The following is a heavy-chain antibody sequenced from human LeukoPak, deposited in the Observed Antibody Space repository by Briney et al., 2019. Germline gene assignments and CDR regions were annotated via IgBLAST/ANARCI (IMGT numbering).Heavy chain of an antibody. CDR3: ARVVSLSWLDY. CDR1: GYTFFEHY. J-gene: IGHJ4*02. V-gene: IGHV1-2*06. CDR2: INPNSGGT. Sequence: ASVKVSCKASGYTFFEHYVQWVRQAPGRWLELIGRINPNSGGTNYAQKFQGRVIMTRDTSINTAYMELSGLTSDDTAIYYCARVVSLSWLDYWGQGTLVTVSS.